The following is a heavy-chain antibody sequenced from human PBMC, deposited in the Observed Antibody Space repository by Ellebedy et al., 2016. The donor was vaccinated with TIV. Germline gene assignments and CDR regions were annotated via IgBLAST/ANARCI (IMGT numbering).Heavy chain of an antibody. CDR1: GGSTSSYQ. Sequence: MPGGSLRLSCTVSGGSTSSYQWSWIRQPAGKGLEWIGRMYSSGTTHYNPSLKSRVTMSVDTSKNQFSLKLSSVTAADTAVYYCAAGWVPAAPLQHWGQGTLVTVSS. J-gene: IGHJ1*01. V-gene: IGHV4-4*07. CDR3: AAGWVPAAPLQH. CDR2: MYSSGTT. D-gene: IGHD2-2*01.